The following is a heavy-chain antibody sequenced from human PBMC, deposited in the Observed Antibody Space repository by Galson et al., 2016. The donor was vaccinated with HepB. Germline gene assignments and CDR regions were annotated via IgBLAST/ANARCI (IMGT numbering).Heavy chain of an antibody. CDR2: IRRKADGGTT. Sequence: SLRLSCAASGFTFGDYAVNWFRQAPGKGLEWVGFIRRKADGGTTECAASVKGRFTISRDDSKSIDYLQMNSLKSEDTAVYYCTRAGQTNSWCGCQFVYWGQETKVTVSS. D-gene: IGHD6-13*01. V-gene: IGHV3-49*03. J-gene: IGHJ4*02. CDR3: TRAGQTNSWCGCQFVY. CDR1: GFTFGDYA.